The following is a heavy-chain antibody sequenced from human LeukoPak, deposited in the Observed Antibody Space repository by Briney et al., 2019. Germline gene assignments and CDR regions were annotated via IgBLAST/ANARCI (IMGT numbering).Heavy chain of an antibody. CDR3: TRDKGWQQFDS. Sequence: GGSLRLPCAASGFTFTNAWMSWVRQAPGKGLERVANINKDGSETYYVDSVKGRFTISRDNAKNSLYLQMNSLRDDDTAVYYCTRDKGWQQFDSWGQGTLVTVSS. CDR2: INKDGSET. D-gene: IGHD5-24*01. CDR1: GFTFTNAW. J-gene: IGHJ4*02. V-gene: IGHV3-7*01.